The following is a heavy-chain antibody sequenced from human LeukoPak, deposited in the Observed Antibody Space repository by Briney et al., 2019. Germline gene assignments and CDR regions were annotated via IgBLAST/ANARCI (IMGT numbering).Heavy chain of an antibody. CDR3: ARGRGEVAGTSIDY. V-gene: IGHV4-30-2*01. CDR1: GGSISSGGYS. D-gene: IGHD6-19*01. J-gene: IGHJ4*02. Sequence: SETLSLTCAVSGGSISSGGYSWSWIRQPPGKGLEWIGYIYHSGSTYYNPSLKSRVTISVDRSKNQFSLKLSSVTAADTAVYYCARGRGEVAGTSIDYWGQGTLVTVSS. CDR2: IYHSGST.